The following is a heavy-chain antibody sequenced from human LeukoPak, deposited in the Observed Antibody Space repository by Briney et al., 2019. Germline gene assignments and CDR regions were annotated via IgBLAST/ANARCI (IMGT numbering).Heavy chain of an antibody. V-gene: IGHV3-23*01. CDR3: AKDGTEYYDFWSGHYSEFDY. J-gene: IGHJ4*02. D-gene: IGHD3-3*01. Sequence: GGSLRLSCAASGFTFSSYAMSWVRQAPGKGLEWVSAISGSGGSTYYADSVKGRFTISRDNSKNTLYLQMNSLRAEDTAVYYCAKDGTEYYDFWSGHYSEFDYWGQGTLVTVSS. CDR2: ISGSGGST. CDR1: GFTFSSYA.